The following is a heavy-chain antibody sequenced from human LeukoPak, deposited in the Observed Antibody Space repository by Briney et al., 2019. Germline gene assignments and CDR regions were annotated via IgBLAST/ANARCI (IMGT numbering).Heavy chain of an antibody. D-gene: IGHD2-2*01. J-gene: IGHJ6*02. V-gene: IGHV4-61*08. CDR1: GGPISSGDYY. CDR3: ARSIVVVPAAIPEVQMDV. CDR2: IYYSGST. Sequence: SETLSLTCTVSGGPISSGDYYWSWIRQPPGRGLEWIGYIYYSGSTNYNPSLKSRVTISVDTSKNQFSLKLSSVTAADTAVYYCARSIVVVPAAIPEVQMDVWGQGTTVTVSS.